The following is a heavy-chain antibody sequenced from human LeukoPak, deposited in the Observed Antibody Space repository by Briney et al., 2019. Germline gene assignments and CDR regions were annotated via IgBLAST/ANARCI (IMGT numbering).Heavy chain of an antibody. CDR2: IIPIFGTA. J-gene: IGHJ6*04. CDR1: GYTFTSYG. CDR3: ARGGARLLWFGESPSYGMDV. Sequence: ASVNVSCKASGYTFTSYGISWVRQAPGQGLEWMGGIIPIFGTANYAQKFQGRVTITADESTSTAYMELSSLRSEDTAVYYCARGGARLLWFGESPSYGMDVWGKGTTVTVSS. D-gene: IGHD3-10*01. V-gene: IGHV1-69*13.